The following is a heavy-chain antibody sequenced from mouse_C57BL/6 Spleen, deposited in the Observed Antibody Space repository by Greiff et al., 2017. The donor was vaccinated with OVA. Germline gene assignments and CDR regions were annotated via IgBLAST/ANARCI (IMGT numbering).Heavy chain of an antibody. J-gene: IGHJ2*01. CDR3: ARWGFGNYGSSPFDY. CDR1: GYTFTSYG. CDR2: IYPSSGNT. Sequence: QVQLQQSGAELARPGASVKLSCKASGYTFTSYGISWVKQRTGQGLEWIGEIYPSSGNTYYNEKFKGKATLTADKSSSTAYMQLRSLTSEDSAVYFCARWGFGNYGSSPFDYWGQGTTLTVSS. D-gene: IGHD1-1*01. V-gene: IGHV1-81*01.